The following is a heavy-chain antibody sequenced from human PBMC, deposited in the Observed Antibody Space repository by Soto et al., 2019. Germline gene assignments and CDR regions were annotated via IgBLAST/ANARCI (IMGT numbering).Heavy chain of an antibody. CDR3: ARGRAYYDSSGYYYVDH. J-gene: IGHJ4*02. CDR1: GGSISSDDYY. D-gene: IGHD3-22*01. V-gene: IGHV4-30-4*01. CDR2: IYHSGST. Sequence: SETLSLTCTVSGGSISSDDYYCIWIRQPPGKGLEWIGYIYHSGSTYYNPSLKSRVSISVDTSRNQFSLKLGSVTAADTAVYYCARGRAYYDSSGYYYVDHWGQGALVTVSS.